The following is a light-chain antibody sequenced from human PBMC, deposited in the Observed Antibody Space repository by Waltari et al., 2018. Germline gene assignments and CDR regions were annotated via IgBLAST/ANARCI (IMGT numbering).Light chain of an antibody. CDR3: HSRNGRDNQVV. J-gene: IGLJ3*02. CDR2: GKD. Sequence: SSELTQGPPVSVALGQTVKITCQGDSLRTSYASWYQLKPGQAPVLVLFGKDKRPSGLPDRFSGYSSGTTSSLTITGAQAEDEADYYCHSRNGRDNQVVFGGGTKLTVL. CDR1: SLRTSY. V-gene: IGLV3-19*01.